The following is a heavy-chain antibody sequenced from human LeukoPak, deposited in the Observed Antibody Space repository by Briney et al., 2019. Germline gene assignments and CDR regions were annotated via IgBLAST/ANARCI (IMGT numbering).Heavy chain of an antibody. CDR1: GYSFSDNY. V-gene: IGHV1-2*02. CDR2: INPNSGDT. Sequence: ASVKVTCKTSGYSFSDNYMHWVRQAPGQGLEWMGWINPNSGDTNYAQKLQGRVTMTRDASISTVYLELSRLRSDDTAVYYCAREVYGDSSFDYWGQGTLATVSS. D-gene: IGHD4-17*01. J-gene: IGHJ4*02. CDR3: AREVYGDSSFDY.